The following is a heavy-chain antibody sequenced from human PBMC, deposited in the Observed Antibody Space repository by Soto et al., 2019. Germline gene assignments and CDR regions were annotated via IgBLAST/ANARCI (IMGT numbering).Heavy chain of an antibody. CDR3: ARGIATGQLDP. CDR2: INPDNGNT. J-gene: IGHJ5*02. D-gene: IGHD2-15*01. CDR1: GDTFSTYA. V-gene: IGHV1-3*01. Sequence: GASVKVSCKASGDTFSTYAISWVRQAPGQRLEWMGWINPDNGNTKSSQKFQDRVIITRDTSASTAYMDLSSLRSEDTAVYYCARGIATGQLDPWGQGTLVTVSS.